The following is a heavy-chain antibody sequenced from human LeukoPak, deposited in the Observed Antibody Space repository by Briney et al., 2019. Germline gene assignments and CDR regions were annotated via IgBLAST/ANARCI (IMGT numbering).Heavy chain of an antibody. CDR1: GYPFRSYV. V-gene: IGHV1-3*04. CDR3: ARDRGGTGDFDY. Sequence: ASVKVSCKASGYPFRSYVIHWVRRAPGQRLEWMGWINIGEGDTKYSQKFQDRVTMDRDTSASTAYMELRSLKSEDTGIYYCARDRGGTGDFDYWGQGTLVTVSS. D-gene: IGHD1-1*01. CDR2: INIGEGDT. J-gene: IGHJ4*02.